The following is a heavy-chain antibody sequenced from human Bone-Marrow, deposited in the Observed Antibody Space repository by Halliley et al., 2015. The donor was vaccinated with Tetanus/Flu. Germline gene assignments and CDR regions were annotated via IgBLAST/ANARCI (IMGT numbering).Heavy chain of an antibody. V-gene: IGHV4-39*01. CDR2: IYFSGST. CDR3: ANRGERWGLRLFDS. Sequence: TLSLTCSVSGDSISGSNYYGAWIRQSPGKGLEWIGSIYFSGSTSYNPSLKRRVTMSVDASKNQFSRRLNSVTAADTAVYYCANRGERWGLRLFDSWGQGTLVTVSS. CDR1: GDSISGSNYY. D-gene: IGHD2-21*02. J-gene: IGHJ4*02.